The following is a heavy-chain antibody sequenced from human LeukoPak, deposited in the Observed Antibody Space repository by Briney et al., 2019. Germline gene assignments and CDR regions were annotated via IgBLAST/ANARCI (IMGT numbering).Heavy chain of an antibody. D-gene: IGHD3-10*01. V-gene: IGHV3-23*01. J-gene: IGHJ4*02. CDR3: AKTSGYYDY. CDR1: GFTFSNYA. Sequence: GGSLRLSCAASGFTFSNYAMTWVRQAPGKGLDWVSLISARGDNPYYADSVGGRFTISRDNSKNTLYLQMNSLRAEDTAVYYCAKTSGYYDYWGQGTLVTVSS. CDR2: ISARGDNP.